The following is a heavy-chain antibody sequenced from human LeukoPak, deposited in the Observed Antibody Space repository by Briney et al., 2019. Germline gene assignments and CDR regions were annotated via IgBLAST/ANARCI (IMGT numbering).Heavy chain of an antibody. Sequence: SETLSLTCTVSGGSTSSYYWSWIRQPPGKALEWIGYIYNSGHTNYNPSLKSRVTISVDTSKNQFSLKLSSVTAADTAVYYCTREYSSGRLDYWGQGTLVTVSS. CDR1: GGSTSSYY. D-gene: IGHD6-19*01. CDR3: TREYSSGRLDY. V-gene: IGHV4-59*01. J-gene: IGHJ4*02. CDR2: IYNSGHT.